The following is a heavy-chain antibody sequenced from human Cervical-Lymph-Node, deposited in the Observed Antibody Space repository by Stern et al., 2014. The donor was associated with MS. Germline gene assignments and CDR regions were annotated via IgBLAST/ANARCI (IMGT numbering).Heavy chain of an antibody. Sequence: QVQLVESGAEVMKPGASVKLSCKASGFTFTSYGISWVRHGPGQGLEWMGWISASNANTNYAPKLQGRVTMTTDTSTSTAYMELRSLRSDDAAVYYCARGLLDSENAFDIWGQGTMVTVSS. V-gene: IGHV1-18*01. CDR2: ISASNANT. D-gene: IGHD1-26*01. CDR1: GFTFTSYG. J-gene: IGHJ3*02. CDR3: ARGLLDSENAFDI.